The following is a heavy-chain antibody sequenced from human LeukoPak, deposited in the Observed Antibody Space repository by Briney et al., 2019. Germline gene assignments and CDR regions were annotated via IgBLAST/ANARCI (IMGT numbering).Heavy chain of an antibody. CDR3: AARVGVYGSGNYYNVDY. D-gene: IGHD3-10*01. CDR2: ISSGGTTI. CDR1: GFTFSSST. Sequence: GGSLRLSCAASGFTFSSSTMNWVRQAPGKGLEWVSYISSGGTTIYYADSVKGRFAISRDNAKNSLYLQMNSLRAEDTAVYYCAARVGVYGSGNYYNVDYWGQGTLVTVSS. V-gene: IGHV3-48*04. J-gene: IGHJ4*02.